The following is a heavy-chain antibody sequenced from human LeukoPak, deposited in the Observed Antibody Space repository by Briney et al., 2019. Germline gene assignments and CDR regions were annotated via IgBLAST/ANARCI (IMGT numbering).Heavy chain of an antibody. Sequence: GGSLRLSCAASGFTFSSYAMHWVRQAPGKGLEWVAVISYYGSNKYYADSVKGRFTISRDNSKNTLYLQMNSLRAEDAAVYYCARASHQWELRLYGMDVWGQGTTVTVSS. D-gene: IGHD1-26*01. CDR1: GFTFSSYA. CDR3: ARASHQWELRLYGMDV. J-gene: IGHJ6*02. V-gene: IGHV3-30-3*01. CDR2: ISYYGSNK.